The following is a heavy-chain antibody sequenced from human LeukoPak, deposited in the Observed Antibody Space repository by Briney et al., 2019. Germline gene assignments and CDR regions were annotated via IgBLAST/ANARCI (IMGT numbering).Heavy chain of an antibody. J-gene: IGHJ3*02. CDR1: GYTFTSYY. CDR3: ARDDSSGFPVI. D-gene: IGHD3-22*01. Sequence: ASGKVACKASGYTFTSYYMHWVRQAPGQVLEWMGIINPSGGSTSYAQKFQGRVTMTRDMSTSTVYMELSSLRSEDTAVYYCARDDSSGFPVIWGQGTMVTVSS. CDR2: INPSGGST. V-gene: IGHV1-46*01.